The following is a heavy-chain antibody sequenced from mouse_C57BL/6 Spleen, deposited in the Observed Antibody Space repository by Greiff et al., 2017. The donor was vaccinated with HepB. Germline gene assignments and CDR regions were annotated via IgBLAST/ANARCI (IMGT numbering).Heavy chain of an antibody. CDR1: GYTFTDYE. V-gene: IGHV1-15*01. D-gene: IGHD2-2*01. CDR2: IDPETGGT. Sequence: VQVVESGAELVRPGASVTLSCKASGYTFTDYEMHWVKQTPVHGLEWIGAIDPETGGTAYNQKFKGKAILTADKSSSTAYMELRSLTSEDSAVYYCTRKDSVRVNYWGQGTTLTVSS. CDR3: TRKDSVRVNY. J-gene: IGHJ2*01.